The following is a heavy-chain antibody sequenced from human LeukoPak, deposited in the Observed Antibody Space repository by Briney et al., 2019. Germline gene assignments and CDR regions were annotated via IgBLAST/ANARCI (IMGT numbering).Heavy chain of an antibody. CDR1: GFTFSSYS. J-gene: IGHJ4*02. Sequence: GGSLRLSCAASGFTFSSYSMNWVRQAPGKGLEWVSSISSSSSYIYYADSVKGRFTISRDNAKNSLYLQMNSLRAEDTAAYYCARDPVVPAAIDYFDYWGQGTLVTVSS. V-gene: IGHV3-21*01. CDR3: ARDPVVPAAIDYFDY. CDR2: ISSSSSYI. D-gene: IGHD2-2*02.